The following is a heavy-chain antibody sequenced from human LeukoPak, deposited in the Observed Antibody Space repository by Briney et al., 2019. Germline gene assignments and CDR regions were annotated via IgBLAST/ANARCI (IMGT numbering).Heavy chain of an antibody. CDR2: IYYSGST. Sequence: SETLSLTCTVSGGSISSSSYYWGWIRQPPGKGLEWIGSIYYSGSTYYNPSLKSRVTILVDTSKNQFSLKLSSVTAADTAVYYCARDSSYAFDIWGQGTMVTVSS. J-gene: IGHJ3*02. V-gene: IGHV4-39*07. CDR1: GGSISSSSYY. CDR3: ARDSSYAFDI.